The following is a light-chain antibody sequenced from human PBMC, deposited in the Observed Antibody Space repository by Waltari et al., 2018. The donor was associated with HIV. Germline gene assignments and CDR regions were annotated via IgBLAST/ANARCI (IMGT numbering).Light chain of an antibody. J-gene: IGLJ3*02. CDR3: SSYVTGGSLL. CDR1: DIDIGIYDY. Sequence: QSALTQPASVSGSPGQSVTISCIGSDIDIGIYDYISWYHHPPNRAPRLVVFNANSRPSGIPFRFAGSKSGNTASLTISGLQADDEGVYYCSSYVTGGSLLFGGGTQVTVL. CDR2: NAN. V-gene: IGLV2-18*02.